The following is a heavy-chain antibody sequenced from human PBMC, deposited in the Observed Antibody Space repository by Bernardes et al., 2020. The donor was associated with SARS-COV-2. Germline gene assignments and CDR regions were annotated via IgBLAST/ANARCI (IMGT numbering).Heavy chain of an antibody. CDR1: GFIFSNSW. Sequence: GGSLRLSCAASGFIFSNSWMSWVRQAPGKGLEWVANKKQDGSENYYVDSVKGRFTISRDNAKNLVFLQLSRLRVDDTAVYYCARDIAPRAVGYWGQGTLVTVSS. D-gene: IGHD3-22*01. CDR3: ARDIAPRAVGY. J-gene: IGHJ4*02. V-gene: IGHV3-7*01. CDR2: KKQDGSEN.